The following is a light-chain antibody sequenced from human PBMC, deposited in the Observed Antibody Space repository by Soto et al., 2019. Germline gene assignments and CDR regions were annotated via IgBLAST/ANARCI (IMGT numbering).Light chain of an antibody. CDR1: SGDVGSYNL. V-gene: IGLV2-23*01. J-gene: IGLJ3*02. Sequence: QSVLTQPASVSGSPGQSITISCTGTSGDVGSYNLVSWYQQHPGKAPKLMIYEGSKRPSGVSNRFSGSKSGNTASLTISGLQAEDDADYYCCSYAGSSTWVFGGGTQLTVL. CDR3: CSYAGSSTWV. CDR2: EGS.